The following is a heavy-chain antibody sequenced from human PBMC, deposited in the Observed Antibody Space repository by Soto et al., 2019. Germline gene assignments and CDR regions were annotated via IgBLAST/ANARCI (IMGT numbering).Heavy chain of an antibody. CDR2: ILWDSGSR. CDR3: VPEISVARTEGDYYGMDF. J-gene: IGHJ6*02. Sequence: EVQLVESGGALVQPGRSLRLSCEAYGFTFDDYAMYWVRQAPGKGLEWVSSILWDSGSRGYAESVEGRFTISRDNAKNSLYLQMDGLKEEDTAIYYCVPEISVARTEGDYYGMDFLGQGTTVNVSS. D-gene: IGHD5-12*01. CDR1: GFTFDDYA. V-gene: IGHV3-9*01.